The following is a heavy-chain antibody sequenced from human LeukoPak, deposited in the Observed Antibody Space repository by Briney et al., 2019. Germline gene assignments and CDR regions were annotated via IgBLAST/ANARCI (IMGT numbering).Heavy chain of an antibody. CDR2: ISTSSSYI. Sequence: PGGSLRLSCAASGFTFSAYSMNWVRQAPGKGLEWVSSISTSSSYIYYADSVKGRFTISRDNAKNSLYLQMNSLRAEDTAVYYCVGAVVGPFGYWGQGTLVTVSS. D-gene: IGHD6-19*01. CDR3: VGAVVGPFGY. CDR1: GFTFSAYS. J-gene: IGHJ4*02. V-gene: IGHV3-21*01.